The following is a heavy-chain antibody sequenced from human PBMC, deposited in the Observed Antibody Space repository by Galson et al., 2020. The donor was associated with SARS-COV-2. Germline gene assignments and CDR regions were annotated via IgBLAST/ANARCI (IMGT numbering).Heavy chain of an antibody. CDR3: ARGLYSGANWFDP. V-gene: IGHV3-7*01. CDR2: IKQDGSEK. J-gene: IGHJ5*02. Sequence: TGGSLRLSCAASGFTFSSYWMSWVRQAPGKGLEWVANIKQDGSEKYYVDSVKGRFTISRDNAKNSLYLQMNSLRAEDTAVYYCARGLYSGANWFDPGGQGSLVTVSS. D-gene: IGHD3-3*01. CDR1: GFTFSSYW.